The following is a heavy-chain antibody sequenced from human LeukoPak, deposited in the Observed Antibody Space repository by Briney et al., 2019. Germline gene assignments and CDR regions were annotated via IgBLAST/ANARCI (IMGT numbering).Heavy chain of an antibody. V-gene: IGHV3-48*01. D-gene: IGHD3-3*01. CDR3: ARALYYDFWSGYRDYYYYMDV. CDR1: GFTFSSYS. Sequence: AGGSLRLSCAASGFTFSSYSMNWVRQAPGKGLEWVSYISSSGSTIYYADSVKGRFTISRDNAKNSLHLQMNSLRAEDTAVYYCARALYYDFWSGYRDYYYYMDVWGKGTTVTVSS. CDR2: ISSSGSTI. J-gene: IGHJ6*03.